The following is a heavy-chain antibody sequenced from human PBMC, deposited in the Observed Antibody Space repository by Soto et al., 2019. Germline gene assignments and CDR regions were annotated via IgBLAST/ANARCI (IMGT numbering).Heavy chain of an antibody. CDR2: ISYDGSNK. D-gene: IGHD1-26*01. V-gene: IGHV3-30*18. CDR1: GFTFSSYG. CDR3: AKETEVGAIDFDY. J-gene: IGHJ4*02. Sequence: GGSLRLSCAASGFTFSSYGMHWVRQAPGKGLEWVAVISYDGSNKYYADSVKGRFTISRDNSKNTLYLQMNSLRAEDTAVYYCAKETEVGAIDFDYWGQGTLVTVSS.